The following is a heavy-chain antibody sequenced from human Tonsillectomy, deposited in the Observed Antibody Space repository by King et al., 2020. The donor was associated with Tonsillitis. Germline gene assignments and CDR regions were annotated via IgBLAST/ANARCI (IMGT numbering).Heavy chain of an antibody. Sequence: VQLVESGGGVVQPGRSLRLSCAASGFTFRNYAMHWVRQAPGKGLEWVAVISYDGSSIFYANSAKGRFTILRDNSKNTLYLQMNSLGAEDTAVYYCARENYGEQYFDYWGQGTLVTVSS. V-gene: IGHV3-30-3*01. CDR3: ARENYGEQYFDY. CDR1: GFTFRNYA. D-gene: IGHD4-17*01. J-gene: IGHJ4*02. CDR2: ISYDGSSI.